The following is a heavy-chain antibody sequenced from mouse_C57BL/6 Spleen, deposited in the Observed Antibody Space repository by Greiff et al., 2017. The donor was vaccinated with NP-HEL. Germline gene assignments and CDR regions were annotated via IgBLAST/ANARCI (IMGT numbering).Heavy chain of an antibody. V-gene: IGHV1-69*01. Sequence: QVQLKQSGAELVMPGASVKLSCKASGYTFTSYWMHWVKQRPGQGLEWIGEIDPSDSYTNYNQKFKGKSKLTVDKSSSSTYMQLSSLTSEDSAVYDCARYYGSSAMDYWGQGTSVTVSS. CDR2: IDPSDSYT. CDR1: GYTFTSYW. D-gene: IGHD1-1*01. CDR3: ARYYGSSAMDY. J-gene: IGHJ4*01.